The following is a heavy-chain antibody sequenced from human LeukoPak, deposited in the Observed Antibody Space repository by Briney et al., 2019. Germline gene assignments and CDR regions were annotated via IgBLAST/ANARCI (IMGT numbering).Heavy chain of an antibody. J-gene: IGHJ4*02. CDR1: GFSFDDYA. V-gene: IGHV3-9*01. Sequence: GRSLRLSCAASGFSFDDYAIHWVRQAPGKGLEWVSGISWNTGIIGYADSVKGRFTISREDAKNSLYLQMNSLRAEDTALYYCARIAAADFDYWGQGTLVTVSS. D-gene: IGHD6-13*01. CDR3: ARIAAADFDY. CDR2: ISWNTGII.